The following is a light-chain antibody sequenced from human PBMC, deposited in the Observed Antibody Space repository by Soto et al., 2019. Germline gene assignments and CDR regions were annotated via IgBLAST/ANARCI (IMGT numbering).Light chain of an antibody. CDR1: QSVSSSY. J-gene: IGKJ1*01. V-gene: IGKV3-20*01. CDR2: GAS. CDR3: QQYGRSVG. Sequence: ASQSVSSSYLAWYQQKPGQAPRLLIYGASTTATGLPARFSGSWSGTKFTLTISSLQSEEFAVYYCQQYGRSVGFGQGTKVDI.